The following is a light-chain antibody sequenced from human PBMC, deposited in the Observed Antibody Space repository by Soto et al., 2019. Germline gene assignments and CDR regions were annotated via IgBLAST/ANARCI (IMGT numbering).Light chain of an antibody. CDR3: QQYDSYPLT. Sequence: IQMTQSPSTLSASVGDRVTIPCRASQSIGSWLAWHQQEPGTAPKLLIYKASSLESGVPSRFSGSGSGTEFTLSISSLQPDDSATYYCQQYDSYPLTFGGGTKVDIK. V-gene: IGKV1-5*03. J-gene: IGKJ4*01. CDR1: QSIGSW. CDR2: KAS.